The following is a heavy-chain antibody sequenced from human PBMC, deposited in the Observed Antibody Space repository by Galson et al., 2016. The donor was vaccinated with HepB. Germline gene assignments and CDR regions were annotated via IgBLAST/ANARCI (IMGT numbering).Heavy chain of an antibody. J-gene: IGHJ4*02. D-gene: IGHD6-13*01. Sequence: SLRLSCAASGFTFSSYAMTWVRQAPGKGLEWVSGISGGGANKYYANAVKGRFTISRDNSNNTLYLQVNSLRAEDTALYFCARYSDSWAPFDYWGQGSLVTVSS. CDR3: ARYSDSWAPFDY. CDR1: GFTFSSYA. V-gene: IGHV3-23*01. CDR2: ISGGGANK.